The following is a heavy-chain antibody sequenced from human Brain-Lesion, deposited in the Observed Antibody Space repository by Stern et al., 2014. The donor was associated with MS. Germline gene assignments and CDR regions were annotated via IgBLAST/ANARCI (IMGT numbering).Heavy chain of an antibody. CDR2: IFPRDSNT. CDR1: GYLFDDYW. D-gene: IGHD5-12*01. CDR3: ARSPATPSGYDRFDY. J-gene: IGHJ4*02. Sequence: EVQLVESGAEVKKPGESLKISCEASGYLFDDYWIGWVRQMSGRGLELVAIIFPRDSNTRYSPSVQGQVTISADKSLSPASLQWSSLKASDPAMYYWARSPATPSGYDRFDYWGQGALVTVSS. V-gene: IGHV5-51*03.